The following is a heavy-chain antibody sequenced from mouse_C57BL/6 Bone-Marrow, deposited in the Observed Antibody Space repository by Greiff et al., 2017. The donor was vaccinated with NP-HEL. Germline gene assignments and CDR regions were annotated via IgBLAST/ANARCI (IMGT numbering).Heavy chain of an antibody. Sequence: QVQLQQSGAELARPGASVKLSCKASGYTFTSYGISWVKQRTGKGLEWIGEIYPRSGNTYYNEKFKGKATLTADKSSSTAYMELRSLTSEDSAVYFCANDGYYVSRCFAYWGQGALVTVSA. CDR3: ANDGYYVSRCFAY. CDR1: GYTFTSYG. V-gene: IGHV1-81*01. J-gene: IGHJ3*01. CDR2: IYPRSGNT. D-gene: IGHD1-1*01.